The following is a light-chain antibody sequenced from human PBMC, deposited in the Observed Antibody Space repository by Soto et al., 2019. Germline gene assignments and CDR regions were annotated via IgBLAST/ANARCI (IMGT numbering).Light chain of an antibody. CDR2: GAS. J-gene: IGKJ4*01. CDR3: QQYGRSSLT. CDR1: QSISSNY. V-gene: IGKV3-20*01. Sequence: EIVLTQSPGTLSLSPGERATLSCRASQSISSNYLAWYQQKPGQPPTLLIYGASNKATGIPDRFSGSGSGTDFTLTISRLEPEDFAVYYCQQYGRSSLTFGGGTKVDIK.